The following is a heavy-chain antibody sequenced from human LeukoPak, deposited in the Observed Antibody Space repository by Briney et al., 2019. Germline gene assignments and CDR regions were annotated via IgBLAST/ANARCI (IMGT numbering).Heavy chain of an antibody. J-gene: IGHJ4*02. CDR1: GFTFSSYS. Sequence: GGSLRLSCAASGFTFSSYSMNWVRQAPGKGLEWVSSISSSSSYIYYADSVKGRFTISRDNAKNSLYLQMNSLRAEDTAVYYCARGCGGDCYPPDYWGLGTLVTVSS. V-gene: IGHV3-21*01. CDR3: ARGCGGDCYPPDY. D-gene: IGHD2-21*02. CDR2: ISSSSSYI.